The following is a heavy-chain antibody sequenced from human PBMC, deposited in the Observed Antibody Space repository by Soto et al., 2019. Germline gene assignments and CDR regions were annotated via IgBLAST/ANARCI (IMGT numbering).Heavy chain of an antibody. V-gene: IGHV4-59*08. D-gene: IGHD3-10*01. CDR3: ARQGFGAIHGLVDV. J-gene: IGHJ6*02. CDR1: GYCLSRYY. CDR2: MHYGGNS. Sequence: PSETLSISLTVSGYCLSRYYSTWVGKSPGKKLVWFGHMHYGGNSDYNPSLRSRVTISVDTSKNQFSLTLYSVTAADTALYYCARQGFGAIHGLVDVWGYGTTLPVSS.